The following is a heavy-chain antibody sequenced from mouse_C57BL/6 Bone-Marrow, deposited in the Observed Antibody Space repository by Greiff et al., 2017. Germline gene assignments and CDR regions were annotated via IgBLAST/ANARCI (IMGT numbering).Heavy chain of an antibody. V-gene: IGHV1-81*01. Sequence: VQLQQSGAELARPGASVKLSCKASGYTFTSYGISWVKQRPGQGLEWIGEIYPRSGNTYYNEKFKGKATLTADKSSSTAYMELRSLTSEDSAVYFCERRSIYDGFAYWGQGTLVTVSA. CDR2: IYPRSGNT. J-gene: IGHJ3*01. CDR1: GYTFTSYG. D-gene: IGHD2-3*01. CDR3: ERRSIYDGFAY.